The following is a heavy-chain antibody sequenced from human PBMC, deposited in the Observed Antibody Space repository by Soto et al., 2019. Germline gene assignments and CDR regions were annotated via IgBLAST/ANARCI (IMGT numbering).Heavy chain of an antibody. D-gene: IGHD4-17*01. CDR2: IYWDDDK. CDR1: GFSLSTSGVG. V-gene: IGHV2-5*02. J-gene: IGHJ4*02. CDR3: AHTGDDYGDYGGFGD. Sequence: KESGPTLVKPTQTLTLTCPFSGFSLSTSGVGVGWIRQPPGKALEWLALIYWDDDKRYSPSLKSRPTITKDTYKNQVVLTMTNMDPVDTATYYCAHTGDDYGDYGGFGDWGQGTLVTVSS.